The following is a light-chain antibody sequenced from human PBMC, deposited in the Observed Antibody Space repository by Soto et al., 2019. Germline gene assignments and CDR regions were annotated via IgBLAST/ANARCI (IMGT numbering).Light chain of an antibody. CDR3: QQYNNWPPIT. V-gene: IGKV3-15*01. CDR1: QSVSSN. J-gene: IGKJ5*01. CDR2: DAA. Sequence: EIVMTQSPVTLSVSPGERATLSCRASQSVSSNLAWYQHKPGQAPRLLIYDAATRDTGVPARFSGSGSGTEFTLTISSLQSEDFAVYYCQQYNNWPPITFGQGTRLEIK.